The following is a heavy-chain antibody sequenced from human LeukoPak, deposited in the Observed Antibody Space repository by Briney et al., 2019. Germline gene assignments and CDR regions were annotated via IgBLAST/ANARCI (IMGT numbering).Heavy chain of an antibody. J-gene: IGHJ3*02. V-gene: IGHV4-59*01. CDR1: GGSISSYY. D-gene: IGHD3-9*01. Sequence: SETLSLTCTVSGGSISSYYWSWIRQPPGKGLEWIGYIYYSGSTNYNPSLKSRVTISVDTSKNQFSLKLSSVTAADTAVHYCARDLLYYDILTGLVVGPSTFDIWGQGIMVTVSS. CDR3: ARDLLYYDILTGLVVGPSTFDI. CDR2: IYYSGST.